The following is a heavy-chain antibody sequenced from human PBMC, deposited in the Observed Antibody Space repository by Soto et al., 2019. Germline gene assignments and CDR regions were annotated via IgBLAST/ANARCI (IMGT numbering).Heavy chain of an antibody. CDR3: ARPGLNTAMVKNGNAFDI. V-gene: IGHV1-2*02. CDR1: GYTFTGYY. D-gene: IGHD5-18*01. CDR2: INPNSGDT. J-gene: IGHJ3*02. Sequence: GASVKVSCKASGYTFTGYYMHWVRQAPGQGLEWMGWINPNSGDTNYAQKFQGRVTMTRDTSISTAYMELSRLRSDDTAVYYCARPGLNTAMVKNGNAFDIWGQGTMVTVSS.